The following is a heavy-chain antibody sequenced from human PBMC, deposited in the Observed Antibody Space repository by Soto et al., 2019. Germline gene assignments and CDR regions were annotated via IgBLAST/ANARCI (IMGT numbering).Heavy chain of an antibody. CDR1: RFTFSTYG. J-gene: IGHJ6*02. V-gene: IGHV3-30*18. CDR3: AKEGVSFSTSCSRCYGLDV. D-gene: IGHD2-2*01. CDR2: LSHDGSNK. Sequence: QVQLVASGGGVVQPGRSLRLSCAASRFTFSTYGMHWVRQAPGKGLEWVAALSHDGSNKYYAGSVKGRFTISRDNSKNTLYLEMDSLRLDDTAVYYCAKEGVSFSTSCSRCYGLDVWGQGTPVTVSS.